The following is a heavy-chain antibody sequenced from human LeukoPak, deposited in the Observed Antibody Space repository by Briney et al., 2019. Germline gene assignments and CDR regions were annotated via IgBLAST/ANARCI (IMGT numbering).Heavy chain of an antibody. D-gene: IGHD6-19*01. Sequence: SETLSLTCTVSGGSISSGSYYWSWIRQPAGKGLEWIGRIYTSGSTNYNPSLKSRVTISVDTSKNQFSLKLSSVTAADTAVYYCARDSSGWYEGYFDYWGQGTLVTVSS. CDR2: IYTSGST. V-gene: IGHV4-61*02. CDR3: ARDSSGWYEGYFDY. CDR1: GGSISSGSYY. J-gene: IGHJ4*02.